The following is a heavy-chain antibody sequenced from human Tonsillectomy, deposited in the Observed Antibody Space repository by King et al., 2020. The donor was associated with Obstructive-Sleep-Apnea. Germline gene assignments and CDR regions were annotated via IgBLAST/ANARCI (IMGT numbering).Heavy chain of an antibody. V-gene: IGHV4-38-2*02. D-gene: IGHD3-16*02. CDR1: GYSISSGYY. CDR2: IYHSGST. CDR3: ARAGDDYVWGSYRQNLFDF. Sequence: QLQESGPGLVKPSETLSLTCTVSGYSISSGYYWGWIRQPPGKGLEWIGSIYHSGSTYYNPSLKSRVTISVDTSKNQFSLKLSSVTAADTAVYYCARAGDDYVWGSYRQNLFDFWGQGTLVTVSS. J-gene: IGHJ4*02.